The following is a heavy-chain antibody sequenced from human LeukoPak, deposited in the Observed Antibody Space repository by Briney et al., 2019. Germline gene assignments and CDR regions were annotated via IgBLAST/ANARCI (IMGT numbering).Heavy chain of an antibody. V-gene: IGHV3-48*03. D-gene: IGHD2-2*02. CDR2: ISSTGSTT. CDR1: GFSFSTSE. J-gene: IGHJ2*01. CDR3: ARDSDSAIPYCYFDL. Sequence: PGGSLRLSCAASGFSFSTSEMNWVRQAPGKGLEWVASISSTGSTTYYADPVQGRFTISRDNAKTSLYLQMSSLRAEDTATYFCARDSDSAIPYCYFDLWGRGTLVTVSS.